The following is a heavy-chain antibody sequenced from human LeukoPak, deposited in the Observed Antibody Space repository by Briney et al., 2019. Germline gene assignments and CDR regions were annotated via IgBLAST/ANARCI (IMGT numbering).Heavy chain of an antibody. Sequence: PSETLSLTCTVSGGSISSYYWSWIRQPPGKGLEWIGYIYYSGSTNYNPSLKSRVTISVDTSKNQFSLKLSSVTAADTAVYYRARVVVPAAIDYWGQGTLVTVSS. D-gene: IGHD2-2*02. CDR1: GGSISSYY. CDR3: ARVVVPAAIDY. CDR2: IYYSGST. J-gene: IGHJ4*02. V-gene: IGHV4-59*01.